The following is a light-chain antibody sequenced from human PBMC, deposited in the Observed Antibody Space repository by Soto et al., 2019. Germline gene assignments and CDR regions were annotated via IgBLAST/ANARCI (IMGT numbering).Light chain of an antibody. CDR3: SSYRSSSTYV. CDR1: SSDVGGYNY. Sequence: QSVLTQPASVSGSPGQSITISCTGTSSDVGGYNYVSWYQQHPGKAPKLMIYDVSNRPSGVSNRFSGSKSGNTASLTISGLQAEDEADYYCSSYRSSSTYVFGTGTKLT. J-gene: IGLJ1*01. V-gene: IGLV2-14*01. CDR2: DVS.